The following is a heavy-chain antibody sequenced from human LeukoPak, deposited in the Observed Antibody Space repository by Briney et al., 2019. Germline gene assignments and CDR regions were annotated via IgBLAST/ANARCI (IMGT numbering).Heavy chain of an antibody. CDR2: INPNSGGT. D-gene: IGHD3-10*01. CDR3: ARGWPAEITMVRGVIRWFDP. V-gene: IGHV1-2*02. J-gene: IGHJ5*02. CDR1: GYTFTGYY. Sequence: AASVKVSCKASGYTFTGYYMHWVRQAPGQGLEWMGWINPNSGGTNYAQKFQGRVTMTRDTSISTAYMELSRLRSDDTAVYYCARGWPAEITMVRGVIRWFDPWGQGTLVTVSS.